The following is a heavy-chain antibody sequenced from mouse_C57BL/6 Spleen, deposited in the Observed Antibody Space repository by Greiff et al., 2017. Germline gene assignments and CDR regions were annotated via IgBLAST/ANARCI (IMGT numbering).Heavy chain of an antibody. CDR1: GYSITSGYY. Sequence: EVQLVESGPGLVKPSQSLSLTCSVTGYSITSGYYWNWIRQFPGNKLEWMGYISYDGSNNYNPSLKNRISITRDTSTNQFFLKLNSVTTEDTATYYCSYGSSYWGQGTTLTVSA. V-gene: IGHV3-6*01. D-gene: IGHD1-1*01. CDR2: ISYDGSN. J-gene: IGHJ2*01. CDR3: SYGSSY.